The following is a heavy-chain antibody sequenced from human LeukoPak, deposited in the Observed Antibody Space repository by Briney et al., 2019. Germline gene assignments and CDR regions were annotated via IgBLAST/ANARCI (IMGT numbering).Heavy chain of an antibody. D-gene: IGHD1-1*01. CDR3: TTGTGQRPAMRLAGYYYYMDV. Sequence: AGGSLRLSCAASGFTFSNAWMSWVRQAPGKGLEWVGRIKSKTDGGTTDYAAPVKGRFTISRDDSKNTLYLQMNSLKTEDTAVYYCTTGTGQRPAMRLAGYYYYMDVWGKGTTVTVSS. CDR1: GFTFSNAW. J-gene: IGHJ6*03. V-gene: IGHV3-15*01. CDR2: IKSKTDGGTT.